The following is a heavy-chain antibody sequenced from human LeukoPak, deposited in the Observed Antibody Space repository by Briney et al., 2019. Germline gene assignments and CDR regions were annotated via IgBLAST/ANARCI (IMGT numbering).Heavy chain of an antibody. V-gene: IGHV3-53*01. CDR1: GFTVSSNY. J-gene: IGHJ4*02. CDR2: IYSGGST. CDR3: ARDLHIFSFDY. Sequence: GGSLRLSCAASGFTVSSNYMSWVRQAPGKGLEWVSVIYSGGSTYYADSVKGRFTISRDNSKNTLYLQMNSLRAEDTAVYYCARDLHIFSFDYWGQGTLVTVSS. D-gene: IGHD2-21*01.